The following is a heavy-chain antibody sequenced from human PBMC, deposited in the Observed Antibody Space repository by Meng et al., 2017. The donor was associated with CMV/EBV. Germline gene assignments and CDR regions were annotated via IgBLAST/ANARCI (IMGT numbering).Heavy chain of an antibody. V-gene: IGHV1-2*02. D-gene: IGHD6-19*01. CDR2: VNSNNDAT. CDR1: GFTFSDYY. J-gene: IGHJ4*02. CDR3: VRSSGWSLFDY. Sequence: VTLVRSGAEMKKPGASVKVSCTTSGFTFSDYYIHWVRQAPGQGLEWMGWVNSNNDATNYARKFQGRVSMTRDTSISTAHMELSRLMSDDTAVYYCVRSSGWSLFDYWGQGTLVTVSS.